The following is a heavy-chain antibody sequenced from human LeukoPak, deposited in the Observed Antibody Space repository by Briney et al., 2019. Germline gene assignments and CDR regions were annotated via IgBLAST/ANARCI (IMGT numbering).Heavy chain of an antibody. Sequence: ASVKVSCKASGYTFTSYYMHWVRQAPGQGLEWMGIINPSGGSTSYAQKFQGRVTMTRGTSTSTVYMELSSLRSEDTAVYYCARDFGIFIVGATNAFDIWGQGTMVTVSS. J-gene: IGHJ3*02. CDR2: INPSGGST. V-gene: IGHV1-46*01. CDR1: GYTFTSYY. D-gene: IGHD1-26*01. CDR3: ARDFGIFIVGATNAFDI.